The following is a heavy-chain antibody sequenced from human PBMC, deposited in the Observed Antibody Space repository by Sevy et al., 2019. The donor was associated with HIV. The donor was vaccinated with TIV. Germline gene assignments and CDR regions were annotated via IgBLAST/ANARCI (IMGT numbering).Heavy chain of an antibody. Sequence: GGSLRLSCAASGFTFNNYAMSWVRQAPGKGLEWVSGISGSGASTYYADSVKGRFTISRDNSKKTLYLQMNNLRAEDTAVYFFAKVFLRLHPNLAAAHLAFVICGQGTLLIFS. CDR2: ISGSGAST. D-gene: IGHD6-13*01. J-gene: IGHJ3*02. CDR1: GFTFNNYA. CDR3: AKVFLRLHPNLAAAHLAFVI. V-gene: IGHV3-23*01.